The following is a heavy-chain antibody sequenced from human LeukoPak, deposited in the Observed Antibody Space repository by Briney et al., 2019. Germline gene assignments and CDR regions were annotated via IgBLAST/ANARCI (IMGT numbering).Heavy chain of an antibody. J-gene: IGHJ4*02. CDR1: GYTFTSYG. CDR2: IIPIFGTA. V-gene: IGHV1-69*13. CDR3: ASEDLVPAAIGFDY. D-gene: IGHD2-2*01. Sequence: ASVKVSCKASGYTFTSYGISWVRQAPGQGLEWMGGIIPIFGTANYAQKFQGRVTITADESTSTAYMELSSLRSEDTAVYYCASEDLVPAAIGFDYWGQGTLVTVS.